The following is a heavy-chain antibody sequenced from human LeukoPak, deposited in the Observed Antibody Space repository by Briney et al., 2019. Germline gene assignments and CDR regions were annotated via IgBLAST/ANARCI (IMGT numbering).Heavy chain of an antibody. Sequence: ETLSLTCTVSGGSISSSSYYWGWIRQPPGKGLEWVSAISGSGGSTYYADSVKGRFTISRDNSKNTLYLQMNSLRAEGTAVYYCAKTPEWLVPLDYWGQGTLVTVSS. CDR3: AKTPEWLVPLDY. CDR1: GGSISSSSYY. CDR2: ISGSGGST. D-gene: IGHD6-19*01. V-gene: IGHV3-23*01. J-gene: IGHJ4*02.